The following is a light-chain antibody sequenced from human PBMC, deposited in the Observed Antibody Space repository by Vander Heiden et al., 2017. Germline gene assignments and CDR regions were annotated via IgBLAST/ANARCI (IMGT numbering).Light chain of an antibody. J-gene: IGKJ1*01. CDR1: QTVGSY. CDR3: QQRSRWPGT. Sequence: PGERATLSCRASQTVGSYLAWYQQKLGQAPRLLIHDASNRATGIPARFSGSGSGTDFTLTISSLEPEDFAVYYCQQRSRWPGTFGQGTKVEIK. CDR2: DAS. V-gene: IGKV3-11*01.